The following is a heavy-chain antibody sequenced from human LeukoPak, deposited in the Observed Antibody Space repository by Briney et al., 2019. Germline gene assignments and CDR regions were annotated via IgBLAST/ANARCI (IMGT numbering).Heavy chain of an antibody. J-gene: IGHJ6*02. CDR2: INHSGST. CDR1: GGSFSGYY. D-gene: IGHD2-21*01. V-gene: IGHV4-34*01. CDR3: ARESLGIVRDGMDV. Sequence: KPSETLSLTCAVYGGSFSGYYWSWIRQPPGKGLEWIGEINHSGSTNYNPSLKSRVTISVDTSKNQFSLKMSSVTAADTAVYYCARESLGIVRDGMDVWGQGTTVTVSS.